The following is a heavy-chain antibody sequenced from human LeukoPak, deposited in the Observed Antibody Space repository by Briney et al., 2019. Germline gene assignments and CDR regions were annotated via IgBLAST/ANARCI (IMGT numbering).Heavy chain of an antibody. V-gene: IGHV3-7*01. CDR2: IKQDGSEK. CDR1: GFTFSNYW. J-gene: IGHJ6*02. Sequence: GGSLRLSCAASGFTFSNYWMNWVRQAPGKGLECVANIKQDGSEKYYVDSVKGRFTISRDNAKNSLYLQMNSLRAEDTAVYYCTGGRGMDVWGQGTTVTVFS. CDR3: TGGRGMDV.